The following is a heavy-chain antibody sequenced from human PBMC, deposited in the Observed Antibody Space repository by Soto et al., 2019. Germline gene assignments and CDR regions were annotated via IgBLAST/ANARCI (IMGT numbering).Heavy chain of an antibody. CDR3: AIFFEITGTTGYFDY. CDR2: ISAYNGNT. J-gene: IGHJ4*02. CDR1: GYTFTSYG. Sequence: GASVKVSCKASGYTFTSYGISWVRQAPGQGLEWMGWISAYNGNTNYAQNLQGRVTMTTDTSTSTAYMELRSLRSDDTAVYYCAIFFEITGTTGYFDYWGQGTLVTVSS. D-gene: IGHD1-7*01. V-gene: IGHV1-18*04.